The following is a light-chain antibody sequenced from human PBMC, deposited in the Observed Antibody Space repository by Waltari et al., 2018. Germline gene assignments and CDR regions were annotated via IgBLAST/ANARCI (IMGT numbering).Light chain of an antibody. Sequence: YELTQPPSVSVSPGQTATITCSGAALSTKFVYWFQQKSGQAPVLLIYEDNKRPSGIPERFSGSSSGTVATLTASGAQVEDEADYYCYSADSSGIYVVFGGGTKLTV. V-gene: IGLV3-10*01. CDR2: EDN. CDR1: ALSTKF. J-gene: IGLJ2*01. CDR3: YSADSSGIYVV.